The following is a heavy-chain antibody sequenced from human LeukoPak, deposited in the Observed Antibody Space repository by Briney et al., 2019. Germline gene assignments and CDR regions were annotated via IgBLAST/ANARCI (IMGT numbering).Heavy chain of an antibody. J-gene: IGHJ4*02. CDR3: AKGDTYSHGSFDY. V-gene: IGHV3-30*18. Sequence: QPGRSLRLSCAASGFTFSSYGMHWVRQAPGKGLEWVAVISYDGSNKYYADSVKGRFTISRDNSKNTLYLQMSSLRPEDTAVYYCAKGDTYSHGSFDYWGQGTLVTVPS. CDR2: ISYDGSNK. CDR1: GFTFSSYG. D-gene: IGHD3-10*01.